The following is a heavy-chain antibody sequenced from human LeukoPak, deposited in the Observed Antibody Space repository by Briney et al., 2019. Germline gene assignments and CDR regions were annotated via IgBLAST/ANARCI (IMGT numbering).Heavy chain of an antibody. Sequence: SVKVSCKASGGTFSSYAISWVRQAPGQGLEWMGRIIPIFGITNYAQKFQGRVTITADKSTSTGYMELSSLRSEDTAVYYCARERTAGVVAEFDPRGQETLVTVSS. CDR1: GGTFSSYA. V-gene: IGHV1-69*04. D-gene: IGHD3-3*01. CDR3: ARERTAGVVAEFDP. J-gene: IGHJ5*02. CDR2: IIPIFGIT.